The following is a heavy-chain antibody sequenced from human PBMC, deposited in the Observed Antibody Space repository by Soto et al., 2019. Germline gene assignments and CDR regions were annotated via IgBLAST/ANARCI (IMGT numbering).Heavy chain of an antibody. V-gene: IGHV3-23*01. CDR3: AKDPPTTGTTFDY. CDR2: INKSGGST. J-gene: IGHJ4*02. Sequence: EVQLLESGGGLVQPGGSLRLSCVASGFTFSSFAMSWVRQAPGKGLEWVSTINKSGGSTYYADSVKGRFTISRDNSKNMLLLQINGLRAEDTAVYYCAKDPPTTGTTFDYWGRGTLVTVSS. CDR1: GFTFSSFA. D-gene: IGHD1-1*01.